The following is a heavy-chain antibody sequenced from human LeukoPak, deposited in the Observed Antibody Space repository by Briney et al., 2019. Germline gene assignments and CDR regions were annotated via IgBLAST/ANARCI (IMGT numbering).Heavy chain of an antibody. J-gene: IGHJ5*02. D-gene: IGHD3-9*01. V-gene: IGHV3-30*04. CDR3: ARADDYDILTGYYDGDTENNWFDP. CDR1: GFTFSSYA. Sequence: PGGSLRLSCAASGFTFSSYAMHWVRQAPGKGLEWVAVISYDGSNKYYADSVKGRFTISRDNSKNTLYLQMNSLRAEDTAVYYCARADDYDILTGYYDGDTENNWFDPWGQGTLVTVSS. CDR2: ISYDGSNK.